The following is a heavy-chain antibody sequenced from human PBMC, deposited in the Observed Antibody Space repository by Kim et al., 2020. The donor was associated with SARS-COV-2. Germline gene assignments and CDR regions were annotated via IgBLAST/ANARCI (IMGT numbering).Heavy chain of an antibody. CDR3: AREGYYDSSGSNYFDY. V-gene: IGHV3-33*01. CDR1: FSSYG. J-gene: IGHJ4*02. D-gene: IGHD3-22*01. CDR2: IWYDGSNK. Sequence: FSSYGMHWVRQAPGKGLEWVAVIWYDGSNKYYADSVKGRFTISRDNSKNTLYLQMNSLRAEDTAVYYCAREGYYDSSGSNYFDYWGQGTLAT.